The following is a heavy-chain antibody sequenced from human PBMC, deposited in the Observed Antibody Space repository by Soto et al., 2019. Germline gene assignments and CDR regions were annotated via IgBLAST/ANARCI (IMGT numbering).Heavy chain of an antibody. J-gene: IGHJ6*02. D-gene: IGHD6-13*01. Sequence: ASVKVSCKASGGTFSSYAISWVRQAPGQGLEWMGGIIPIFGTANYAQKFQGRVTITADESTSTAYMELSSPRSEDTAVYYCAREDGGGAAAGTGGGYYYGMDVWGQGTTVTVSS. V-gene: IGHV1-69*13. CDR3: AREDGGGAAAGTGGGYYYGMDV. CDR2: IIPIFGTA. CDR1: GGTFSSYA.